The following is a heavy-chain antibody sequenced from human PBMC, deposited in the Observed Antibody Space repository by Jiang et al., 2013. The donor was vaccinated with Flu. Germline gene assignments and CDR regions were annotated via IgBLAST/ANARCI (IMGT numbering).Heavy chain of an antibody. CDR3: ARDHCSGGSCYGREIDI. V-gene: IGHV3-21*01. Sequence: VSSISSSSSYIYYADSVKGRFTISRDNAKNSLYLQMNSLRAEDTAVYYCARDHCSGGSCYGREIDIWGQGTMVTVSS. J-gene: IGHJ3*02. D-gene: IGHD2-15*01. CDR2: ISSSSSYI.